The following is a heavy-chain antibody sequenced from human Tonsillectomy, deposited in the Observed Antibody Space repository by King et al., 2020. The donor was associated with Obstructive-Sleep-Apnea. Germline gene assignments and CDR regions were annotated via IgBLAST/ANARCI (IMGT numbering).Heavy chain of an antibody. CDR1: GGSISSYY. CDR2: IYYSGST. V-gene: IGHV4-59*01. D-gene: IGHD3-10*01. CDR3: ARDNHLGSVFFYSFDI. J-gene: IGHJ3*02. Sequence: QLQESGPGLVKPSETLSLTCTVSGGSISSYYWSWIRQPPGKGLEWIGYIYYSGSTKYNPSLKSRVTISVDTSKNQFSLKLNSVTAADTAVYYCARDNHLGSVFFYSFDIWVKGKMFTVSS.